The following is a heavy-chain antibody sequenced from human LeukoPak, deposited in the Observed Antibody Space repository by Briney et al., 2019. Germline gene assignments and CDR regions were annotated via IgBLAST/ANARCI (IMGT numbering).Heavy chain of an antibody. CDR1: GFTFSSYW. V-gene: IGHV3-74*01. CDR2: INSDGSST. CDR3: AREAALYSYDFWSGYSQIDY. Sequence: GGSLRLSCAASGFTFSSYWMHWVRQAPGKGLVRVSRINSDGSSTIYADSVKGRFTISRDNAKNTLYLQVNSLRAEDTAVYYCAREAALYSYDFWSGYSQIDYWGQGTLVTVSS. J-gene: IGHJ4*02. D-gene: IGHD3-3*01.